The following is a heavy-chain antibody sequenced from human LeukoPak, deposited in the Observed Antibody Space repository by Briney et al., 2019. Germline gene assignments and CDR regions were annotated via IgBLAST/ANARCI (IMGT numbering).Heavy chain of an antibody. D-gene: IGHD6-13*01. J-gene: IGHJ5*02. CDR3: AKYSGYTSSWWVWGFDP. Sequence: GGSLRLSCAASGFTFSSYAMSWVRQAPGKGLEWVSAISACGFRTYYPASVRGRFTISRDTSTPTLYLQVDSLRGDDTAVYYCAKYSGYTSSWWVWGFDPWGQGTLVTVSS. CDR2: ISACGFRT. V-gene: IGHV3-23*01. CDR1: GFTFSSYA.